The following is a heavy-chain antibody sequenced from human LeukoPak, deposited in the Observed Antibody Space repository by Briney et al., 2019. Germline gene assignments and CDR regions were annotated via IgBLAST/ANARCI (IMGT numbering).Heavy chain of an antibody. CDR2: SRSKANSYYT. J-gene: IGHJ4*02. CDR3: AGGSRGTVAGTGDY. V-gene: IGHV3-72*01. CDR1: GFNHIDHC. D-gene: IGHD6-19*01. Sequence: ALILSCSSMGFNHIDHCMGWVRQPPWKGLEWVRRSRSKANSYYTEYAASVKGRFTISRDDSKNSLYLQMNSLKTEDTAVYYCAGGSRGTVAGTGDYWGQGTLVTVSS.